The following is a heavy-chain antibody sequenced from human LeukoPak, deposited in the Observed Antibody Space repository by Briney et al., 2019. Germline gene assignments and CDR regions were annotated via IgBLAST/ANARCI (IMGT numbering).Heavy chain of an antibody. V-gene: IGHV3-48*03. Sequence: AGALRLSSAASGFTFSTYEMNWVRQAPGKGLEWVSYISSSGGTIYYADSAKGRFTISRDNDTTSLYLQMNSLRAEDTAVYYCARDPQGMDVWGKGPTVTVPS. CDR2: ISSSGGTI. CDR1: GFTFSTYE. J-gene: IGHJ6*04. CDR3: ARDPQGMDV.